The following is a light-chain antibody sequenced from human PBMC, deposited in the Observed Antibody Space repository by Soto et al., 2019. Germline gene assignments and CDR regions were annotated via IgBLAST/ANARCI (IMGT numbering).Light chain of an antibody. Sequence: EIVMTQSPVILSVSPGERATLSCRASQNVNSDLAWYQQKPGQAPRILIYGASTRATDIPARISGSGSGTDFTLTIRSLQSEDFAVYNCQQYNKWPPLYTFGQGTKLEI. CDR3: QQYNKWPPLYT. CDR1: QNVNSD. V-gene: IGKV3-15*01. CDR2: GAS. J-gene: IGKJ2*01.